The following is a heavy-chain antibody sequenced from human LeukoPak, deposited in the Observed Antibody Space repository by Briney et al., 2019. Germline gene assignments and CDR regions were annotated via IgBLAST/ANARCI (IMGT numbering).Heavy chain of an antibody. CDR3: ASIQLWSRHWDY. Sequence: SETLSLTCTVSGGSVSGGSYYWSWIRQPPGKGLEWIEYIYYSGSTNYNPPLKSRVTISADTSKNQFSLKLSSVTAADTAVYYCASIQLWSRHWDYWGQGTLVTVSS. V-gene: IGHV4-61*01. CDR2: IYYSGST. J-gene: IGHJ4*02. CDR1: GGSVSGGSYY. D-gene: IGHD5-18*01.